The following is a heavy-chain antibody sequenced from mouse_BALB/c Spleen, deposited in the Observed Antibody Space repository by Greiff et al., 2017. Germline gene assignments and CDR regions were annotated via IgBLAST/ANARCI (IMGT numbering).Heavy chain of an antibody. J-gene: IGHJ4*01. V-gene: IGHV5-17*02. CDR1: GFTFSSFG. Sequence: EVMLVESGGGLVQPGGSRKLSCAASGFTFSSFGMHWVRQAPEKGLEWVAYISSGSSTIYYADTVKGRFTISRDNPKNTLFLQMTSLRSEDTAMYYCARSSRGYYAMDYWGQGTSVTVSS. CDR2: ISSGSSTI. CDR3: ARSSRGYYAMDY.